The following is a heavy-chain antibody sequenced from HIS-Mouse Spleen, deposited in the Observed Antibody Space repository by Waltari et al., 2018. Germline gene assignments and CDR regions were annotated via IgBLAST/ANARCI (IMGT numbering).Heavy chain of an antibody. CDR3: ARGHDYSNYFDY. D-gene: IGHD4-4*01. CDR2: VNPNSGNT. CDR1: GYTFTSYD. V-gene: IGHV1-8*01. Sequence: QVQLVQSGAEVKKPGASVKVSCKASGYTFTSYDIHWVRQATGQGLEWMGWVNPNSGNTGYAQKFQGRVTMTRNTSISTAYMELSSLRSEDTAVYYCARGHDYSNYFDYWGQGTLVTVSS. J-gene: IGHJ4*02.